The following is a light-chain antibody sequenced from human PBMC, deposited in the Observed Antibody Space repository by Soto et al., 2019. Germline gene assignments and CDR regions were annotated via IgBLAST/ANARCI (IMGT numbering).Light chain of an antibody. CDR2: GAS. CDR3: QQYGSSPRT. V-gene: IGKV3-20*01. Sequence: EIGLTQSPATLSSFPGDRVTLSCRASQYINTRLAWYQQKPGQAPRLLIYGASSRATGIPDRFSGSGSGTDFTLTISRLEPEDFAVYYCQQYGSSPRTFGQGTKVDI. CDR1: QYINTR. J-gene: IGKJ1*01.